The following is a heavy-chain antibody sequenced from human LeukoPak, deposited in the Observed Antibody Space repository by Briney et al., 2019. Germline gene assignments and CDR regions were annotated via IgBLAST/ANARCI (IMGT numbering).Heavy chain of an antibody. Sequence: PGGSLRLSCAASGFTFSSYSMSWVRQAPGKGLEWVSAISGSGGSTYYADSVKGRFTISRDNSKNTLYLQMNSLRAEDTAVYYCARGDWELLTHIDYWGQGILVTVSS. CDR1: GFTFSSYS. J-gene: IGHJ4*02. CDR3: ARGDWELLTHIDY. V-gene: IGHV3-23*01. D-gene: IGHD1-26*01. CDR2: ISGSGGST.